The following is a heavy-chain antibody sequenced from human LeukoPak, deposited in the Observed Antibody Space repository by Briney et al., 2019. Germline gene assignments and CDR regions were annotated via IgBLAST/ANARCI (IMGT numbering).Heavy chain of an antibody. J-gene: IGHJ4*02. CDR2: ISASNGDT. D-gene: IGHD6-13*01. CDR3: ASTKFPTPAGPRTWSLDY. CDR1: GYTFPNYG. V-gene: IGHV1-18*01. Sequence: ASVKVSCRASGYTFPNYGISWVRQAPGQGLEWMGWISASNGDTNYAQKLQGRVTMTPNTSTSTAYMELRSLRSDDTAVYYCASTKFPTPAGPRTWSLDYWGQGTLVTVSS.